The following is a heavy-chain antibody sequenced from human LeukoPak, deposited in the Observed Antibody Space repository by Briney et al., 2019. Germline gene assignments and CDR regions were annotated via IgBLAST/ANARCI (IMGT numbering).Heavy chain of an antibody. CDR2: IIPIFGTA. CDR1: GGTFISYA. CDR3: ASAAAHLYYYYGMDV. J-gene: IGHJ6*02. Sequence: GASVKVSCKASGGTFISYAISWVRQAPGQGLEWMGGIIPIFGTANYAQKFQGRVTITADESTSTAYMELSSLRSEDTAVYYCASAAAHLYYYYGMDVWGQGTTVTVSS. V-gene: IGHV1-69*01. D-gene: IGHD6-13*01.